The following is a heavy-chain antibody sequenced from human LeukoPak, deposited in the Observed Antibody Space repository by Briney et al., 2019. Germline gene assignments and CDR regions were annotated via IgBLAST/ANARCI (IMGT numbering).Heavy chain of an antibody. D-gene: IGHD2/OR15-2a*01. CDR1: GYTCTSYG. J-gene: IGHJ3*02. Sequence: ASVKVSCKASGYTCTSYGISWVRQAPGQGLEWMGWISAYNGNTNYAQKRQGRVTMTTDTSTSTAYMELRSLRSDDTAVYYCARDISHRDAFDIWGQGTMVTVSS. V-gene: IGHV1-18*01. CDR3: ARDISHRDAFDI. CDR2: ISAYNGNT.